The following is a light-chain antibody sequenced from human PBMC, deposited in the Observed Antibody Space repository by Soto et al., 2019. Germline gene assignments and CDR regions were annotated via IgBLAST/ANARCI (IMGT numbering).Light chain of an antibody. CDR2: DAS. Sequence: DIQMTQSPSTLSASVGDRVTITCRAIQSISSWLAWYQQKPGKAPKLLIYDASSLESGVPSRFSGSGSGTEFTLTISSLQPDDFATYYCQQYNSYSLWTFGQGTKVDI. CDR1: QSISSW. V-gene: IGKV1-5*01. CDR3: QQYNSYSLWT. J-gene: IGKJ1*01.